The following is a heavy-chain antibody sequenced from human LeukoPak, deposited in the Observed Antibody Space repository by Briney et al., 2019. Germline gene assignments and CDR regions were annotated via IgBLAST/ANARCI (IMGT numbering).Heavy chain of an antibody. Sequence: ASVKVSCKASGYAITSFSISWVRQAPGQGLEWMGWISTHNGNTNYAQKLQGRATMTTDSSTSTAYMELRSLRSDDTAVYYCAREGEAAAAPGYWGQGTLVTVSS. V-gene: IGHV1-18*01. CDR3: AREGEAAAAPGY. CDR1: GYAITSFS. J-gene: IGHJ4*02. D-gene: IGHD6-13*01. CDR2: ISTHNGNT.